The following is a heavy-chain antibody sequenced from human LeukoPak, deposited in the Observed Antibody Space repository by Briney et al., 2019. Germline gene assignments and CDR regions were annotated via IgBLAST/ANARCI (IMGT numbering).Heavy chain of an antibody. V-gene: IGHV1-69*04. Sequence: ASVKVSCKASGGTFSSYAISWVRQAPGQGLEWMGRIIPILGIANYAQKLQGRVTITADKSTSTAYMELSSLRSEDTAVYYCAREAKHKYYYDSSGYCDYWGQGTLVTVSS. CDR3: AREAKHKYYYDSSGYCDY. CDR2: IIPILGIA. CDR1: GGTFSSYA. D-gene: IGHD3-22*01. J-gene: IGHJ4*02.